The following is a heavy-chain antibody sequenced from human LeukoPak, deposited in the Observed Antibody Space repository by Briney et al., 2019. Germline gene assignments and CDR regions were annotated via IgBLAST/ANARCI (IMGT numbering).Heavy chain of an antibody. J-gene: IGHJ3*02. CDR2: IYYSGST. V-gene: IGHV4-39*01. D-gene: IGHD3-22*01. CDR1: GGSVSSGSYY. Sequence: PSETLSLTCTVSGGSVSSGSYYWSWIRQPPGKGLEWIGSIYYSGSTYYNPSLKSRVSISVDTSKNQFSLKLSSVTAADTAVYYCARASLSNYYDSSGYQRTDAFDIWGQGTMVTVSS. CDR3: ARASLSNYYDSSGYQRTDAFDI.